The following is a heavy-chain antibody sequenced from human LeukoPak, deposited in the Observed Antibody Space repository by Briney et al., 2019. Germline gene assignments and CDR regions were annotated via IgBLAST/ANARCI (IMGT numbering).Heavy chain of an antibody. CDR1: GYSFTSYW. V-gene: IGHV5-51*01. J-gene: IGHJ3*02. CDR3: ARLDFEDAFDI. CDR2: IYPGDSDT. Sequence: GESLKISCKGSGYSFTSYWIGWVRQMPGKGLEWMGIIYPGDSDTRYSPSFQGQVAISADKSISTAYLQWSGLKASDTAMYYCARLDFEDAFDIWGQGTMVTVSS. D-gene: IGHD3/OR15-3a*01.